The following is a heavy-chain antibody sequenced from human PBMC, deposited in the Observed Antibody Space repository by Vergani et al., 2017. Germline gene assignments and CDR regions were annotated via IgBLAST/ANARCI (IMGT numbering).Heavy chain of an antibody. CDR1: GGTFSSYT. Sequence: QVQLVQSGAEVKKPGSSVKVSCKASGGTFSSYTISWVRQAPGQGLEWMGRIIPILGIANYAQKFQGRVTITADKSTSTAYMELSSLRSDDTAVYYCARDPLPDYGGNGVFDYWGQGTLVTVSS. CDR2: IIPILGIA. CDR3: ARDPLPDYGGNGVFDY. V-gene: IGHV1-69*08. D-gene: IGHD4-23*01. J-gene: IGHJ4*02.